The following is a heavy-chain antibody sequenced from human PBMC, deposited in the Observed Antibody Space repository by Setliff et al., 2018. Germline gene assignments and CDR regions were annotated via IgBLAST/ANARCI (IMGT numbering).Heavy chain of an antibody. V-gene: IGHV4-38-2*01. CDR3: ARHVTVYFGSGSSYHPYYFDY. J-gene: IGHJ4*02. CDR2: IEPTGST. Sequence: PPAPLSLTCDASGFSISRAYSWGWIRQSPGKGLAWVGRIEPTGSTYDGPSLKSRVAMSVDTSKNQFSLTLPSVTAADTAVYYCARHVTVYFGSGSSYHPYYFDYWDQGARVTVSS. CDR1: GFSISRAYS. D-gene: IGHD3-10*01.